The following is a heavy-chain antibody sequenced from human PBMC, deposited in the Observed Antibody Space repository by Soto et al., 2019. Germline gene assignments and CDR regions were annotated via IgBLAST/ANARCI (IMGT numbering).Heavy chain of an antibody. CDR3: AKVIIKTSSRWSGGCDY. V-gene: IGHV3-30*18. CDR2: ISYDGSNK. J-gene: IGHJ4*02. CDR1: GFTFSSYG. Sequence: QVQLVESGGGVVQPGRSLRLSCAASGFTFSSYGMHWVRQAPGKGLEWVAIISYDGSNKYYADSVKGRFTISRDNSKNTLYLKMDSLRAEDTAVYYCAKVIIKTSSRWSGGCDYWGQGTLVTVSS. D-gene: IGHD6-13*01.